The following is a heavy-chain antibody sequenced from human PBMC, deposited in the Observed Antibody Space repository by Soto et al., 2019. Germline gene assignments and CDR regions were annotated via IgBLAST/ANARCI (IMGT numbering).Heavy chain of an antibody. D-gene: IGHD3-3*01. J-gene: IGHJ4*02. Sequence: GGSLRLSCAASGFSFGSYALSWVRQTPGKGLEWVSTISGSDGKTFYADAVKGRFSISRDTSQNTLYLQMNSLRADDTAIYYCARWSYLDYWGQGTRVTVSS. CDR2: ISGSDGKT. V-gene: IGHV3-23*01. CDR3: ARWSYLDY. CDR1: GFSFGSYA.